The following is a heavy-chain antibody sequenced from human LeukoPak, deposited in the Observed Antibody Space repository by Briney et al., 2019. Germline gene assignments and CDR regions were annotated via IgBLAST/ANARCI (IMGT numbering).Heavy chain of an antibody. CDR3: ARVGYCSGGSCYFDY. Sequence: ASVKVSCKASGYTFTGYYIHWVRQAPGQGLEWMGGIIPIFGTANYAQKFQGRVTITADKSTSTAYMELSSLRSEDTAVYYCARVGYCSGGSCYFDYWGQGTLVTVSS. J-gene: IGHJ4*02. CDR2: IIPIFGTA. CDR1: GYTFTGYY. V-gene: IGHV1-69*06. D-gene: IGHD2-15*01.